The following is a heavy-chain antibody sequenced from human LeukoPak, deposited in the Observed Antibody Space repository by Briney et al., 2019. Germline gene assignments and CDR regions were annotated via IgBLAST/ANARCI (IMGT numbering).Heavy chain of an antibody. CDR3: ARVGYQLLSEGRSYYYYYYMDV. CDR1: GYTFTAYY. Sequence: ASVKVSCKASGYTFTAYYMHWVRQAPGQGLEWMGWINPNSGGTNYAQKFQGRVTMTRDTSISTAYMELSRLRSDDTAVYYCARVGYQLLSEGRSYYYYYYMDVWGKGTTVTVSS. CDR2: INPNSGGT. V-gene: IGHV1-2*02. D-gene: IGHD2-2*01. J-gene: IGHJ6*03.